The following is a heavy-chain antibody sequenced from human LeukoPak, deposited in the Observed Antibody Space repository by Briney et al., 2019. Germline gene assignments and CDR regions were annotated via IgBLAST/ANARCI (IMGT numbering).Heavy chain of an antibody. Sequence: PSETLSLTCTVSGGYIITSGHYWVWIRQPPGEGLEWIGSVYYTGVTSTNPFFRSRMSISVDTSKNQFSLNLTSVTAADAAVYYCARERSSSGGHNRFDPWGQGTLVTVSS. D-gene: IGHD4-23*01. CDR1: GGYIITSGHY. J-gene: IGHJ5*02. CDR2: VYYTGVT. CDR3: ARERSSSGGHNRFDP. V-gene: IGHV4-39*07.